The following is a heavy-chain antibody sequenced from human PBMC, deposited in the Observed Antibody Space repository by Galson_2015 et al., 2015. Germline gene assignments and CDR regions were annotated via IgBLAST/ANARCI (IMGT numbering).Heavy chain of an antibody. Sequence: SLRPACAAAEFTFNSSYMSWVRQAPGKGLERVSSISSTTTYIYYADSVKGRFTISRDNAKYSLYLQMNSLGAEDTAVYYCARQILDYDLWSGYYPTNFDYWGQGTLVTVSS. D-gene: IGHD3-3*01. V-gene: IGHV3-21*01. J-gene: IGHJ4*02. CDR2: ISSTTTYI. CDR1: EFTFNSSY. CDR3: ARQILDYDLWSGYYPTNFDY.